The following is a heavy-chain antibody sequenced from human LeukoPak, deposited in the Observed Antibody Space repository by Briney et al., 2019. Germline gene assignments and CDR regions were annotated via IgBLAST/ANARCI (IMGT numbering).Heavy chain of an antibody. V-gene: IGHV4-39*07. CDR1: GGSISSSSYY. J-gene: IGHJ4*02. Sequence: SETLSLTCIVSGGSISSSSYYWGWIRQPPGKGLEWIGSIYYSGSTYYNPSLKSRVTISVDTSKNQFSLKLSSVTAADTAVYYCASPYRTGFDYWGQGTLVTVSS. CDR2: IYYSGST. D-gene: IGHD1-14*01. CDR3: ASPYRTGFDY.